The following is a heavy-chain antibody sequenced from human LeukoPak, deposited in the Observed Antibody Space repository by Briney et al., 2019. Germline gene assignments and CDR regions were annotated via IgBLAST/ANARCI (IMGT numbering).Heavy chain of an antibody. J-gene: IGHJ4*02. Sequence: QTGGSLRLSCAASGFTFSSYGMHWVRQAPGKGLEWVAFIRYDGSNKYYADSVKGRFTISRDNSKNTLYLQMNSLRAEDTAVYYCAKDQLAMVRGVSHHFDYWGQGTLVTVSS. CDR2: IRYDGSNK. V-gene: IGHV3-30*02. D-gene: IGHD3-10*01. CDR3: AKDQLAMVRGVSHHFDY. CDR1: GFTFSSYG.